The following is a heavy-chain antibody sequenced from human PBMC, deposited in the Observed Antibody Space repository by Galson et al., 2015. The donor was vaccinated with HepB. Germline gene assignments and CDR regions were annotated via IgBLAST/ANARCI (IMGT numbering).Heavy chain of an antibody. CDR1: GFTFSDYY. J-gene: IGHJ4*02. CDR2: ISSSSSYT. V-gene: IGHV3-11*06. CDR3: ARDTMVRGVIAH. D-gene: IGHD3-10*01. Sequence: SLRLSCAASGFTFSDYYMSWIRQAPGKGLEWVSYISSSSSYTNYADSVKGRFTISRDNAKNSLYLQMNSLRAEDTAVYYCARDTMVRGVIAHWGQGTLVTVSS.